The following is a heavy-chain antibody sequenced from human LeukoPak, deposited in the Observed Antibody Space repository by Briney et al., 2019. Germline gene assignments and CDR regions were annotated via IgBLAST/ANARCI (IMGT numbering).Heavy chain of an antibody. Sequence: AGRSLRLSCAASGFTFSDYSMNWVRQAPGKGLEWVSSISRRSRHVYYAGSVKGRFTISRDDARNSLYLQMNSLRAEDMAVYFCVRDLLGSGSTTAYLYHWGQGTLVTVSS. D-gene: IGHD3-10*01. CDR1: GFTFSDYS. J-gene: IGHJ1*01. CDR2: ISRRSRHV. CDR3: VRDLLGSGSTTAYLYH. V-gene: IGHV3-21*01.